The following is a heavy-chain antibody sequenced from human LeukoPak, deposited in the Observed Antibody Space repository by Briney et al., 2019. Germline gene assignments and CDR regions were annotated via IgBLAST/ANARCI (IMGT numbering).Heavy chain of an antibody. J-gene: IGHJ4*02. CDR1: GYTFTSYY. CDR3: ARDRSIAVAGTGFDY. CDR2: INPSGGST. V-gene: IGHV1-46*01. D-gene: IGHD6-19*01. Sequence: ASVKVSCKASGYTFTSYYMHWVRQAPGQGLEWMGIINPSGGSTSYAQKFQGRVTMTRDMSTSKVYMELSSLRSEDTAVYYCARDRSIAVAGTGFDYWGQGTLVTVSS.